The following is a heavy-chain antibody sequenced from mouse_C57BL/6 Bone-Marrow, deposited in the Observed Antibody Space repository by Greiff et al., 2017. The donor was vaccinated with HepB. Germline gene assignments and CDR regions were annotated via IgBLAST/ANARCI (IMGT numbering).Heavy chain of an antibody. Sequence: QVHVKQSGPELVKPGASVKISCKASGYTFTDYYINWVKQRPGQGLEWIGWIFPGSGSTYYNEKFKGKATLTVDKSSSTAYMLLSSLTSEDSAVYFCARDSYYYGSSYDYFDYWGQGTTLTVSS. CDR3: ARDSYYYGSSYDYFDY. J-gene: IGHJ2*01. CDR1: GYTFTDYY. D-gene: IGHD1-1*01. V-gene: IGHV1-75*01. CDR2: IFPGSGST.